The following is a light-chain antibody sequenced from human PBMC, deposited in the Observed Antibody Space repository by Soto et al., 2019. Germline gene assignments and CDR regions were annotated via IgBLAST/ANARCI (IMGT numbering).Light chain of an antibody. CDR2: GAS. J-gene: IGKJ2*01. Sequence: EIVLTQSPGTLSLSPGERATLSCRASQSVSSSCLAWYQQKPGQAPRLLIYGASSRATGIPDRFSGSGSGTDFTLTISRLEPEDFAVYYCQQYGSSSYTFGQGTKLESK. CDR1: QSVSSSC. V-gene: IGKV3-20*01. CDR3: QQYGSSSYT.